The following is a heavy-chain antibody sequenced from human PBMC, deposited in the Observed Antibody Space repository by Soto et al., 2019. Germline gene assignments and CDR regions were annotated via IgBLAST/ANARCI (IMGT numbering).Heavy chain of an antibody. V-gene: IGHV4-30-4*01. Sequence: QVQLQESGPGLVKPSQTLSLTCTVSGGSISSGAYYWSWIRQPPGKGLEWIGYIYYSGSTYYNPSLKNRVTISVDTSKNQFSLKLSSVTAAYTAVYYCARESIAGRSSSAWFDPWGQGTLVTVSS. J-gene: IGHJ5*02. CDR2: IYYSGST. CDR1: GGSISSGAYY. D-gene: IGHD6-6*01. CDR3: ARESIAGRSSSAWFDP.